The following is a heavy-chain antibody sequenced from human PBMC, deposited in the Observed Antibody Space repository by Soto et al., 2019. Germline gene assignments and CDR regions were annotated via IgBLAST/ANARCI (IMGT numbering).Heavy chain of an antibody. CDR2: IIPIFGTG. D-gene: IGHD2-15*01. CDR3: ARARTSSCPVGCWFDP. J-gene: IGHJ5*02. Sequence: QVQLVQSGAEVKKPGSSVKVSCKASGGTFSSYAISWVRQAPGQGLEWMGGIIPIFGTGNYAQKFQGRVTITADESTSKAYMKLSSLRSEETAVYYCARARTSSCPVGCWFDPWGQGTLVTVSS. CDR1: GGTFSSYA. V-gene: IGHV1-69*12.